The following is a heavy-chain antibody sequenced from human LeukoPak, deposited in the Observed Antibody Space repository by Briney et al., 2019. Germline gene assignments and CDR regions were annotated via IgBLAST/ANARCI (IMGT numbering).Heavy chain of an antibody. J-gene: IGHJ5*02. CDR2: ITSNGGST. V-gene: IGHV3-64D*08. Sequence: TGGSLRLSCSASGFTFSTNSMHWVRQAPGKGLEFVSAITSNGGSTYYADSVKGRFTISRDNSKNTLYLQMCSLRAEDTAVYYCVTVGMTSIWSYLRFDPRGQGTLVSVSS. CDR3: VTVGMTSIWSYLRFDP. D-gene: IGHD1-26*01. CDR1: GFTFSTNS.